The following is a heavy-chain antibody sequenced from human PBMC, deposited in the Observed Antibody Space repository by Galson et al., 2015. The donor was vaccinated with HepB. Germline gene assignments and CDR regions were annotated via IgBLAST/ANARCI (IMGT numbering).Heavy chain of an antibody. Sequence: ETLSLTCAVSGDSISNDRWWSWVRQPPGEGLEWIGEAYHSGGTNYRPSLKSRVTISVDKSKNQFSLKLPSVTAADTAVYYCARAKEGRGYFDYWGQGTLVTVSS. V-gene: IGHV4-4*02. J-gene: IGHJ4*02. CDR1: GDSISNDRW. D-gene: IGHD3-10*01. CDR3: ARAKEGRGYFDY. CDR2: AYHSGGT.